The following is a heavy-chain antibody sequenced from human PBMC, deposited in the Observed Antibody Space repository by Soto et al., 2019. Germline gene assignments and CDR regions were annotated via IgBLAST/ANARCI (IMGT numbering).Heavy chain of an antibody. Sequence: SQTLSLTCVISGDSVSSNLASWSWLRQSPSRGLEWLGRTYYRSKWYNDYAASVKGRITINPDTSNNQLSLQLNSVTPDDTAVYYCARLIGNSWLDSWGQGTLVTVSS. CDR1: GDSVSSNLAS. J-gene: IGHJ5*01. CDR2: TYYRSKWYN. D-gene: IGHD2-8*01. CDR3: ARLIGNSWLDS. V-gene: IGHV6-1*01.